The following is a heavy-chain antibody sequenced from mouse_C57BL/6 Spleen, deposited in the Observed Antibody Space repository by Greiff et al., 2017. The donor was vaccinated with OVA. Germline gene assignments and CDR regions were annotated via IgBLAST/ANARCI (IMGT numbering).Heavy chain of an antibody. V-gene: IGHV5-6*01. D-gene: IGHD1-1*01. J-gene: IGHJ2*01. CDR3: ARPVYYYGSSYYFDY. CDR2: ISSGGSYT. CDR1: GFTFSSYG. Sequence: EVKLMESGGDLVKPGGSLKLSCAASGFTFSSYGMSWVRQTPDKRLEWVATISSGGSYTYYPDSVKGRFTISRDNAKNTLYLQMSSLKSEDTAMYYCARPVYYYGSSYYFDYWGQGTTLTVSS.